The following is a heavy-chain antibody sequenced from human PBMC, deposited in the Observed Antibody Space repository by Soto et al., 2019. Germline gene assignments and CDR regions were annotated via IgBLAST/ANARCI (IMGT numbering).Heavy chain of an antibody. Sequence: QVQLVQSGAEVKKPGSSVKVSCKASGGTFSSYAISWVRQAPGQGLEWMGGIIPIFGTANYAQKFQGRVTIPADKSTSTAYMELSSLRSEDTAVYYCASRGYCSGGSCYNFDYWGQGTLVTVSS. J-gene: IGHJ4*02. CDR1: GGTFSSYA. CDR2: IIPIFGTA. D-gene: IGHD2-15*01. V-gene: IGHV1-69*06. CDR3: ASRGYCSGGSCYNFDY.